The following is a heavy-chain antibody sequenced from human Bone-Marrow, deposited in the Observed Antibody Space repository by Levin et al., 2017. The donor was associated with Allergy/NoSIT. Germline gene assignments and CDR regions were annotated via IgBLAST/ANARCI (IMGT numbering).Heavy chain of an antibody. V-gene: IGHV1-69*06. CDR1: GAIFNSYA. J-gene: IGHJ4*02. CDR2: VIGVFGAP. D-gene: IGHD1-7*01. CDR3: ARGLTGTTAYAY. Sequence: SVKVSCKASGAIFNSYAISWVRQAPGQGLEWMGGVIGVFGAPNYAQKFQGRVTISADKSTDTAYMELSGLIPDDTAVYYCARGLTGTTAYAYWGQGALVTVSS.